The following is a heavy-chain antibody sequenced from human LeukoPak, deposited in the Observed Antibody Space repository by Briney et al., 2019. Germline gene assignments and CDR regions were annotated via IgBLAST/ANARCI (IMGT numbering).Heavy chain of an antibody. CDR1: GYTFTGYY. J-gene: IGHJ6*02. CDR3: ARGDRLPGYYYGMDV. V-gene: IGHV1-2*02. CDR2: INPNSGGT. Sequence: GASVKVSCKASGYTFTGYYMHWVRQAPGQGLESMGWINPNSGGTNYAQKFQGRVTMTRDTSISTAYMELSRLRSDDTAVYYCARGDRLPGYYYGMDVCGQGTTVTVS. D-gene: IGHD2-21*02.